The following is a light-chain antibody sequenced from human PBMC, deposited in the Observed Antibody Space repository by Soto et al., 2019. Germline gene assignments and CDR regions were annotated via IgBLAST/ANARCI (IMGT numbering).Light chain of an antibody. V-gene: IGKV1-39*01. CDR1: RSITTF. Sequence: DIQMTQSPSSLSASVGDRFTITCRASRSITTFLNWYQQKPGKAPNLLIYSAYNLQSGVPSRFSGSWSGTHVTLTIDSLHPEDFATYYCQQSYSTPRTFGQGTQLDI. J-gene: IGKJ2*01. CDR2: SAY. CDR3: QQSYSTPRT.